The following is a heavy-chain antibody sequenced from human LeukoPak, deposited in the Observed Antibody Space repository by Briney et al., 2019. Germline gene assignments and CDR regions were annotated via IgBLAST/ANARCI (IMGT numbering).Heavy chain of an antibody. CDR3: TRGPYYYLDV. CDR1: GGSISSDY. CDR2: IYYTGTT. Sequence: PSETLSLTCSVSGGSISSDYWSWIRQPPGKGLEWIGYIYYTGTTNYTSSLKSRVTISVDRSKNLFSLKLSSVIAADTAVYYCTRGPYYYLDVWGKGTTVTVSS. V-gene: IGHV4-59*12. J-gene: IGHJ6*03.